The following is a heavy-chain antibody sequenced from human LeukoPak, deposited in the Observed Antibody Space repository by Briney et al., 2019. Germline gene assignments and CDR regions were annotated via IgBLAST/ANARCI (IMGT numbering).Heavy chain of an antibody. CDR3: ASKQWLVSDFDY. J-gene: IGHJ4*02. V-gene: IGHV4-38-2*02. Sequence: SETLSLTCTVSGNSISSGYYWDWIRQPPGKGLEWIGSMYHSGNTYYNPSLKSRVTISVDTSKNQFSLKLSSVTAADTAVYYCASKQWLVSDFDYWGQGTLVTVSS. CDR1: GNSISSGYY. D-gene: IGHD6-19*01. CDR2: MYHSGNT.